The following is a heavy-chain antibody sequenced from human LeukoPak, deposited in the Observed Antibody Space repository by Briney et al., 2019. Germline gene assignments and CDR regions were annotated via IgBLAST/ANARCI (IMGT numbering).Heavy chain of an antibody. J-gene: IGHJ4*02. V-gene: IGHV4-39*01. Sequence: SETLSLTCTVSGGSISSSSYYWGWIRQPPGKGLEWIGSIYYSGSTYYNPSLKSRVTISVDTSKNQFSLKLSSVTAADTAVYYCARGRGGGWYHFPPDYWGQGTLVTVSS. D-gene: IGHD6-19*01. CDR1: GGSISSSSYY. CDR3: ARGRGGGWYHFPPDY. CDR2: IYYSGST.